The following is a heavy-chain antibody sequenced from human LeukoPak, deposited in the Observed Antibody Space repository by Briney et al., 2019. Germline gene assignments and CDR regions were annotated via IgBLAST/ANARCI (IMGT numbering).Heavy chain of an antibody. Sequence: EASVKVSCKTSGYTFTTYGIIWVRQAPGQGLEWMGWINTYNGNTNYAQNLQGRVTMTTDTSTSTAYMELRSLKSDDTAVYYCARGRVYYYGMDVWGQGTTVTVSS. CDR1: GYTFTTYG. CDR2: INTYNGNT. V-gene: IGHV1-18*01. CDR3: ARGRVYYYGMDV. D-gene: IGHD3-10*01. J-gene: IGHJ6*02.